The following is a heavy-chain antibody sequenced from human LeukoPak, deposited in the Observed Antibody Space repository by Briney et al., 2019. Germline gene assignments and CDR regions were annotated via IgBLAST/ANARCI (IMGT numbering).Heavy chain of an antibody. V-gene: IGHV4-59*08. CDR1: GFTFSSYA. CDR3: ARQGAGGDYFDY. CDR2: IYYSGST. Sequence: GSLRLSCAASGFTFSSYAMSWVRQAPGKGLEWIGYIYYSGSTNYNPSLKSRVTISVDTSKNQFSLKLSSVTAADTAVYYCARQGAGGDYFDYWGQGTLVTVSS. D-gene: IGHD2-8*02. J-gene: IGHJ4*02.